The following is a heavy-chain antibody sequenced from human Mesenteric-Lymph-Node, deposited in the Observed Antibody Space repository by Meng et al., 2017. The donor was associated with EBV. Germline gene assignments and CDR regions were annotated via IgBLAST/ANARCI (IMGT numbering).Heavy chain of an antibody. Sequence: QVQLPESGPGLVKPSGTLSLTCSVSGGDISSSSWWSWVRQPPGKGLEWLGEIYHSSGTTNYNPSLKSRVTISLDKSKNQFSLNLSSVTAADTAVYYCARLPPTTGYGTARSYWGQGTLVTVSS. V-gene: IGHV4-4*02. D-gene: IGHD6-13*01. CDR1: GGDISSSSW. CDR2: IYHSSGTT. J-gene: IGHJ4*02. CDR3: ARLPPTTGYGTARSY.